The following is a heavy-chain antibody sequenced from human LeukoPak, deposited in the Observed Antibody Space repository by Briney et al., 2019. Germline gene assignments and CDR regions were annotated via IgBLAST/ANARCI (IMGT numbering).Heavy chain of an antibody. CDR3: ARSFRKNTVTTRFWFDP. J-gene: IGHJ5*02. V-gene: IGHV4-34*01. Sequence: GSLRLSCAASGFTFSSYAMHWVRQPPGKGLEWIGEINHSGSTNYNPSLKSRVTISVDTSKNQFSLKLSSVTAADTAVYYCARSFRKNTVTTRFWFDPWGQGTLVTVSS. D-gene: IGHD4-11*01. CDR2: INHSGST. CDR1: GFTFSSYA.